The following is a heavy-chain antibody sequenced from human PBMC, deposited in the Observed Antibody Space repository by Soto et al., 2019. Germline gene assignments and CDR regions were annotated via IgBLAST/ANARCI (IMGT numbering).Heavy chain of an antibody. CDR3: AKGKSTGDIDWFDP. D-gene: IGHD3-10*01. J-gene: IGHJ5*02. CDR2: LIGGDYGT. Sequence: EVQLLQSGGGLARPGGSLRLSCTASGFTLQNYAMAWVRQAPGKGLEWVSTLIGGDYGTSYSYSVKGRFTVSRDNSKNCLYLQMNSLGVEDTAMYFCAKGKSTGDIDWFDPWGQGSLVTVSS. CDR1: GFTLQNYA. V-gene: IGHV3-23*01.